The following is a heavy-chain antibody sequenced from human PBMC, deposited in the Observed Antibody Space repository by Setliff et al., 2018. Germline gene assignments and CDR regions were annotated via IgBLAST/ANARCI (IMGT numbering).Heavy chain of an antibody. J-gene: IGHJ4*02. D-gene: IGHD3-10*01. CDR1: GDSISIGAYF. Sequence: SETLSLTCSVSGDSISIGAYFWSWIRHRPGEGLEYIGHITSSGYTNYSPSLQGRVAISEDTSENQFSLKLSSVTAADTALYYCTTDWSRGDSGNYLRLDYWGPGTLVTVSS. CDR2: ITSSGYT. V-gene: IGHV4-31*03. CDR3: TTDWSRGDSGNYLRLDY.